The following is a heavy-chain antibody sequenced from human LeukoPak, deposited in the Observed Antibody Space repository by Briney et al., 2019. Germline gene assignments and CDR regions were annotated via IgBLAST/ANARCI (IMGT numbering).Heavy chain of an antibody. V-gene: IGHV3-7*01. CDR1: GFTFSSYW. J-gene: IGHJ3*02. CDR3: ARDVSDYGDYVSRDAFDI. CDR2: IKQDGSDK. D-gene: IGHD4-17*01. Sequence: GGTLRLSCAASGFTFSSYWMSWLRQAPGKGLEWLANIKQDGSDKYYMDSVKGRFTISRDNAKNSLYLQMSSLRAEDTAVYYCARDVSDYGDYVSRDAFDIWGQGTMVTVSS.